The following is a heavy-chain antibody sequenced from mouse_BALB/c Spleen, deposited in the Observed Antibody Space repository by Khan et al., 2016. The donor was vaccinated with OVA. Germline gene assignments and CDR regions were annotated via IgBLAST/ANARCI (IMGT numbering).Heavy chain of an antibody. CDR2: INTYTGEP. Sequence: QIQLVQSGPELKKPGETVKISCKASGYTFTNSGMNWVKQAPGKGLKWMGWINTYTGEPTYADDFKGRFALSLETSASTAYLQINNLKSEDTATYCCATPHYYSDGLVYWGQGTSVTVSA. D-gene: IGHD2-1*01. CDR3: ATPHYYSDGLVY. J-gene: IGHJ4*01. V-gene: IGHV9-3-1*01. CDR1: GYTFTNSG.